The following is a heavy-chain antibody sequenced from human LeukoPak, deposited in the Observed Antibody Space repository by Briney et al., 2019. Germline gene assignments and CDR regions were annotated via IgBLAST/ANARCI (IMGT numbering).Heavy chain of an antibody. CDR1: GFTFDDYA. J-gene: IGHJ4*02. D-gene: IGHD3-10*01. V-gene: IGHV3-9*01. Sequence: PGGSLRLSYAASGFTFDDYAMHWVRQAPGKGLEWVSGISWNSGSIGYADSVKGRFTISRDNAKNSLYLQMNSLRAEDTAVYYCAKDRTMVRGVFDYWGQGTLVTVSS. CDR2: ISWNSGSI. CDR3: AKDRTMVRGVFDY.